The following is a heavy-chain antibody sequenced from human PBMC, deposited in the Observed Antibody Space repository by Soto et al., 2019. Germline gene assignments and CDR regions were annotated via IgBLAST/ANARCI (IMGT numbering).Heavy chain of an antibody. V-gene: IGHV1-69*02. Sequence: QVQLVQSGAEVKKPGSSVKVSCKASGGTFSSYTISWVRQAPGQGLEWMGRIIPILGIANYAQKFQGRVTITADKSTSTAYMELSSLISEDTAVYYCARGGAKTGSSEYYWGQGTLVTVSS. J-gene: IGHJ4*02. CDR3: ARGGAKTGSSEYY. CDR1: GGTFSSYT. CDR2: IIPILGIA. D-gene: IGHD6-13*01.